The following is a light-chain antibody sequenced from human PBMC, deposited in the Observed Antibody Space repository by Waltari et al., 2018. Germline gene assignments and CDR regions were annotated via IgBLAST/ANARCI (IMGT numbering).Light chain of an antibody. Sequence: QAALTQPPSMSGSPGQSVTISCTGTSSEIGGYNSVSWYQQHPGKAPQLMFYEVSQRPSGVSDRFSGSKSGNAASLTISGLQAEDEADYYCSSYAGSNTFLFGGGTRLTVL. J-gene: IGLJ2*01. CDR1: SSEIGGYNS. V-gene: IGLV2-11*01. CDR3: SSYAGSNTFL. CDR2: EVS.